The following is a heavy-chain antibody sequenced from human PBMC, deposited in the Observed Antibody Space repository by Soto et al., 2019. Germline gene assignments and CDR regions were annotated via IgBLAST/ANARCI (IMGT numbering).Heavy chain of an antibody. V-gene: IGHV3-21*01. D-gene: IGHD6-6*01. CDR1: GFTFSSYS. CDR3: ARVGGQLVPGFDY. Sequence: EVQLVESGGGLVKPGGSLRLSCAASGFTFSSYSMNWVRQAPGKGLEWVSSISNSSSYIYYADSVKGRFTISRDNAKNSLYLQMNSLRAEDTAVYYCARVGGQLVPGFDYWGQGTLVTVSS. J-gene: IGHJ4*02. CDR2: ISNSSSYI.